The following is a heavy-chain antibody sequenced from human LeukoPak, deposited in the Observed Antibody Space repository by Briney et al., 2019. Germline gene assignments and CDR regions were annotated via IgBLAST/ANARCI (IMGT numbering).Heavy chain of an antibody. D-gene: IGHD3-22*01. CDR3: ARGPYYYDGNGYYVIDS. J-gene: IGHJ4*02. V-gene: IGHV3-21*04. CDR2: ISSSSSYM. Sequence: GGSLRLSCAASGFTFNTYNMNWVRQAPGKGLEWVSSISSSSSYMYYADSVRGRFTISRDNAKSSLYLQMNSLRAEDTAVYYCARGPYYYDGNGYYVIDSWGQGTLVTVSS. CDR1: GFTFNTYN.